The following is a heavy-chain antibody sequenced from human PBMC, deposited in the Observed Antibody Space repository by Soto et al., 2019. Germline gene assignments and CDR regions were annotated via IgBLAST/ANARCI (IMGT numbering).Heavy chain of an antibody. V-gene: IGHV1-18*04. D-gene: IGHD1-26*01. CDR1: GYTFTSYD. J-gene: IGHJ5*02. CDR3: ARANGGYSDR. Sequence: QVQLVQSGAEVKKPGASVKVSCKASGYTFTSYDISWVRQAPGQGLEWMGWIRVYNGKTNYAQKFQDRVTVTTDTSTSTAYMELRSLRSDDTAVYYCARANGGYSDRWGQGTLVTVSS. CDR2: IRVYNGKT.